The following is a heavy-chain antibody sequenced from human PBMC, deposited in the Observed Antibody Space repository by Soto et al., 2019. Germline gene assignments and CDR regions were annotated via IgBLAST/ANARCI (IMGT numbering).Heavy chain of an antibody. Sequence: QVHLVQSGAEVKKPGASVKVSCKASGYTFTSNGITWVRQPPGQGLEWMGLISAHNGNTDYAQKTQGRVIVTRDTSTGSAYMELRSLISDDTSVYCCARGGYGDYWGQGALVTVSS. CDR1: GYTFTSNG. V-gene: IGHV1-18*01. D-gene: IGHD1-1*01. J-gene: IGHJ4*02. CDR2: ISAHNGNT. CDR3: ARGGYGDY.